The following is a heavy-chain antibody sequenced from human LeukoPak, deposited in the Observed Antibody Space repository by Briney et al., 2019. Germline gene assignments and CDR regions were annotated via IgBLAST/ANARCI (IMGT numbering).Heavy chain of an antibody. Sequence: PSETLSLTCTVSGGSISSGGYYWSWIRQHPGKGPEWIGYIYYSGSTYYNPSLKSRVTISVDTSKNQFSLKLSSVTAADTAVYYCARGGIAAQYNWFDPWGQGTLVTVSS. V-gene: IGHV4-31*03. J-gene: IGHJ5*02. CDR3: ARGGIAAQYNWFDP. CDR2: IYYSGST. D-gene: IGHD6-13*01. CDR1: GGSISSGGYY.